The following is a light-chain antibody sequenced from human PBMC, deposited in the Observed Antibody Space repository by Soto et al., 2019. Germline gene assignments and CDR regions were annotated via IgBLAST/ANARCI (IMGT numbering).Light chain of an antibody. CDR3: QQYGNSPVT. J-gene: IGKJ4*01. CDR1: QSVSSSY. Sequence: EIVLMQFPGTLSLSPGERATLSCRASQSVSSSYLAWYQQKPGQAPRLLIYGASSRATGIPDRFSGSGSGTDFTLTISRLEPEDFAVYYCQQYGNSPVTFGGGTAVEIK. V-gene: IGKV3-20*01. CDR2: GAS.